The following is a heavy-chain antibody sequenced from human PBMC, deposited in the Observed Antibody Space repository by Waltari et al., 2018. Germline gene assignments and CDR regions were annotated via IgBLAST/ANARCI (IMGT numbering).Heavy chain of an antibody. CDR3: AKDTMIGTFDY. D-gene: IGHD3-10*02. Sequence: EVQLLEAGGGLVQPGGSLRLSCAASGITFSSYSMSWVRQAPGKGMEWVSGISSSGGSTNNDDSVKGRFTITRDNSKNTLYLQMNSMRAEDTAVYYCAKDTMIGTFDYWGQGTLVTVSS. CDR1: GITFSSYS. J-gene: IGHJ4*02. V-gene: IGHV3-23*01. CDR2: ISSSGGST.